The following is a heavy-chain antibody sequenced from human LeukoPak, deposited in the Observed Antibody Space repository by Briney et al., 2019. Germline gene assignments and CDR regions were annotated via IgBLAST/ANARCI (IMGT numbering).Heavy chain of an antibody. CDR1: GFTFSSYA. CDR2: ISYDGSNK. V-gene: IGHV3-30-3*01. J-gene: IGHJ6*02. Sequence: GRSLRLSCAASGFTFSSYAMHWVRQAPGKGLEWVAVISYDGSNKYYADSVKGRFTISRDNSKNTMYLQMNGLRVEDTAVYYCVRGRSGMDVWGQGTTVTVSS. CDR3: VRGRSGMDV.